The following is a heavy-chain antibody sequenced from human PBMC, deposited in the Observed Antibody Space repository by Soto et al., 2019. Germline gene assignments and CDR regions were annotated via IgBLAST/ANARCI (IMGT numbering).Heavy chain of an antibody. D-gene: IGHD2-15*01. V-gene: IGHV3-66*01. J-gene: IGHJ6*02. Sequence: EVQLVESGGGWVQPGGSLRLSCAASGFTVSSQYMTRVRQAPGTGLEWVSLIQSGGTTYYAESVKGRFTISRDISENTLHLKMFRLRVEDTAVYYGASDDFRGDGGRCSVITLDVWGQGTMVTVSS. CDR2: IQSGGTT. CDR1: GFTVSSQY. CDR3: ASDDFRGDGGRCSVITLDV.